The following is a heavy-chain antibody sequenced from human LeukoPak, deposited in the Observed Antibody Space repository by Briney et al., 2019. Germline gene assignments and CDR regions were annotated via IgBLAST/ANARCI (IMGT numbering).Heavy chain of an antibody. CDR2: IYHSGST. V-gene: IGHV4-38-2*02. J-gene: IGHJ1*01. CDR1: GFSISSGYY. D-gene: IGHD6-13*01. CDR3: ARVAAGIGFFQH. Sequence: PSETLSLTCTVSGFSISSGYYWGWIRQPPGKGLEWIGNIYHSGSTYYNPSLKSRVIISVDTSKNQFSLKLSSVTAADTAVYYCARVAAGIGFFQHWGQGTLVTVSS.